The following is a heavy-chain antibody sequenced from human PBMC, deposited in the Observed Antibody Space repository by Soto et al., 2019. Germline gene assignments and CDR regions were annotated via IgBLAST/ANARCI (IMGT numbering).Heavy chain of an antibody. V-gene: IGHV3-30*03. Sequence: QIQLVESGGDVVQPGTSLRLSCAASGFNFGFFGMHWVRQAPGKGLEWVAFISGDGINTQYADSVRGRFTLSRDYSRKTMYLQMDSLRDEDTALYYCARGNLSFDFDSWGLGTLVTVPS. D-gene: IGHD1-26*01. CDR3: ARGNLSFDFDS. J-gene: IGHJ4*02. CDR1: GFNFGFFG. CDR2: ISGDGINT.